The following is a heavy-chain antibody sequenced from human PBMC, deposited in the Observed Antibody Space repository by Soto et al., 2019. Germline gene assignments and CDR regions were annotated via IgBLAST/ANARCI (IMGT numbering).Heavy chain of an antibody. Sequence: QVQLVQSGAEVKKPGASVKVSCKASGYTFSNYATHWVRQAPGQRLEWMGWINAGNGKTKYSQNFQGSVTITRDTSASTASMELSSLRSEDTAVYYCANNGDYYYYGMDVWGQGTTVTVSS. CDR1: GYTFSNYA. CDR2: INAGNGKT. V-gene: IGHV1-3*01. CDR3: ANNGDYYYYGMDV. J-gene: IGHJ6*02. D-gene: IGHD4-17*01.